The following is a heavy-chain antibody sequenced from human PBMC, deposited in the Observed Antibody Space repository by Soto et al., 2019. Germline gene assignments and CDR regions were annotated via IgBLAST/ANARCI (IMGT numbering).Heavy chain of an antibody. Sequence: QVQLQESGPGLVKPSGTLSLTCSISGESITNDRWWSWVRQSPGQGLEWMGEIYHSGRAHYNPSLKTRVIISVAKSKNSFSLTLSSVTTADTAVYYCTANGFYSLDYWGQGSPVTVSS. CDR2: IYHSGRA. CDR3: TANGFYSLDY. CDR1: GESITNDRW. D-gene: IGHD2-21*01. V-gene: IGHV4-4*02. J-gene: IGHJ4*02.